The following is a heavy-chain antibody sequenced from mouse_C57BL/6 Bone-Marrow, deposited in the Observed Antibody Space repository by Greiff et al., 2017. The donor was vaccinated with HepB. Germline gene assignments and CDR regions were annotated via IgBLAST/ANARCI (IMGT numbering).Heavy chain of an antibody. CDR3: ARSGEPYAMDY. D-gene: IGHD3-2*02. V-gene: IGHV1-54*01. J-gene: IGHJ4*01. CDR1: GYAFTNYL. Sequence: VKLQESGAELVRPGTSVKVSCKASGYAFTNYLIEWVKQRPGQGLEWIGVINPGSGGTNYNEKFKGKATLTADKSSSTAYMQLSSLTSEDSAVYFCARSGEPYAMDYWGQGTSVTVSS. CDR2: INPGSGGT.